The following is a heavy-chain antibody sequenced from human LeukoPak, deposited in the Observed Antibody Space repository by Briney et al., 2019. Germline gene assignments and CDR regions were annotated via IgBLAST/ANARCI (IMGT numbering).Heavy chain of an antibody. Sequence: SETLSLTCTVSGGSISSYYWSWMRQPPGKGLEWIGYISYSGSTYSNPSLKSRVTMSVDTSKNQFSLSLNSVTAADTAVYYCAKWSESQHAFDIWGHGTMVTVSS. J-gene: IGHJ3*02. CDR2: ISYSGST. CDR3: AKWSESQHAFDI. CDR1: GGSISSYY. D-gene: IGHD2-15*01. V-gene: IGHV4-59*01.